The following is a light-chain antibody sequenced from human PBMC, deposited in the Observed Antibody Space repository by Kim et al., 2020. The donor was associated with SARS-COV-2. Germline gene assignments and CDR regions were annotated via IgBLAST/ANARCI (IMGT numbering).Light chain of an antibody. CDR1: QSVSNY. CDR2: DAS. Sequence: EIVLTQSPATLSLSPGERATVSCRASQSVSNYLAWYQHKPGQPPRLLIYDASKRATGIPTKFSGSGDGTEFTFTISSLEPEDFAVYYCQQRRDWPRTFGQRT. J-gene: IGKJ1*01. CDR3: QQRRDWPRT. V-gene: IGKV3-11*01.